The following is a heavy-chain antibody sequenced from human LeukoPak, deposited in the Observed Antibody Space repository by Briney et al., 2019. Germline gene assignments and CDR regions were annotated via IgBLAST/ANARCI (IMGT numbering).Heavy chain of an antibody. J-gene: IGHJ4*02. CDR1: GFTFSSYS. CDR3: ARDRLHYGEYEKTLDY. V-gene: IGHV3-48*01. D-gene: IGHD4-17*01. Sequence: PGGSLRLSCAASGFTFSSYSMNWVRQAPGKGLEWVSYISSSSSTIYYADSVKGRFTISRDNAKNSLYLQMNSLRADDTAVYYCARDRLHYGEYEKTLDYWGQGTLVTVSS. CDR2: ISSSSSTI.